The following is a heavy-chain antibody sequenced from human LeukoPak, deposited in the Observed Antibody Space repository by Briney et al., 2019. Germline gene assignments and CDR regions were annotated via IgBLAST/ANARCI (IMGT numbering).Heavy chain of an antibody. J-gene: IGHJ4*02. V-gene: IGHV3-21*01. Sequence: PGGSLRLSCAASGFSFSSYSMNWVRQAPGKGLEWVSSPSSSSSYIYYADSVKGRFTISRDNAKNSLYLQMNSLRAEDTAVYYCARTPSGYDYIWGSYRTYYFDYWGQGTLVTVSS. CDR3: ARTPSGYDYIWGSYRTYYFDY. D-gene: IGHD3-16*02. CDR1: GFSFSSYS. CDR2: PSSSSSYI.